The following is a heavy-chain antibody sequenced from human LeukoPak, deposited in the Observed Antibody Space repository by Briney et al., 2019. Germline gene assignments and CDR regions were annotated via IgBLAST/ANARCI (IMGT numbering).Heavy chain of an antibody. CDR1: GFTFSDHY. Sequence: GGSLRLSCAASGFTFSDHYMSWIRQAPGEGLEWVAYISGSGSTIYYAESVRGRFTISRDNAKKSLYLQMNSLRAEDTAVYYCAREGITIFGVANSNWFDPWGQGTLVTVSS. V-gene: IGHV3-11*01. CDR3: AREGITIFGVANSNWFDP. D-gene: IGHD3-3*01. J-gene: IGHJ5*02. CDR2: ISGSGSTI.